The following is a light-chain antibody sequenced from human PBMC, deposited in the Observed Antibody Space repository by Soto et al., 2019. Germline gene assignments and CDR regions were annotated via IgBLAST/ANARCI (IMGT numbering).Light chain of an antibody. Sequence: QSALTQPPSASGSPGQSVTISCTGTKNDIGVYDFVSWYQHHPGKAPRLIIYEVVQRPSGVPDQFSGSKSGNTASLTVSGLQAADEADYFCKSYAGSNTYVFGSGTKRTVL. V-gene: IGLV2-8*01. CDR1: KNDIGVYDF. CDR2: EVV. CDR3: KSYAGSNTYV. J-gene: IGLJ1*01.